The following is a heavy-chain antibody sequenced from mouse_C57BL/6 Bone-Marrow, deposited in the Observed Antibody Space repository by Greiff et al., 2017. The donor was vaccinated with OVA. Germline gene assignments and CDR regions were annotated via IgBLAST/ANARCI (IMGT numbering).Heavy chain of an antibody. D-gene: IGHD1-1*01. J-gene: IGHJ1*03. Sequence: VQLQQSGAELVRPGASVTLSCKASGYTFTDYEMHWVKQTPVHGLEWIGAIDPETGGTAYNQKFKGKAILTADKSSSTAYMELLSLTSEDSAVYYCTRYYYGSSYWYFDVWGTGTTVTVSS. CDR3: TRYYYGSSYWYFDV. CDR1: GYTFTDYE. V-gene: IGHV1-15*01. CDR2: IDPETGGT.